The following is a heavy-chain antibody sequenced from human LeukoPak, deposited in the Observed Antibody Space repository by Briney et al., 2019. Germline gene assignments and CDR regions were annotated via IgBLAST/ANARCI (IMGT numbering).Heavy chain of an antibody. CDR2: ISGSGGST. V-gene: IGHV3-23*01. CDR1: GFTFSSYA. J-gene: IGHJ4*02. CDR3: ARYRTSLVARHFDY. D-gene: IGHD5-12*01. Sequence: GGSLRLSCAASGFTFSSYAMSWVRQAPGKGLEWVSAISGSGGSTYYADSVKGRFTISRDNSKNTLYLQMTSLRAEDAAVYYCARYRTSLVARHFDYWGQGTLVTVSS.